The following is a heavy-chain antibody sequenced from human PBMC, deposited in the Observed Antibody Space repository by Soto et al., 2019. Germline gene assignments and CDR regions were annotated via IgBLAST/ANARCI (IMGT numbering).Heavy chain of an antibody. J-gene: IGHJ3*02. D-gene: IGHD2-2*01. CDR1: GYTFTSYG. Sequence: GASVKVSCKASGYTFTSYGISWVRQAPGQGLEWMGWISAYNGNTNYAQKLQGRVTMTTDTSTSTAYMELSSLRSEDTAVYYCAADLRLGYCSSTSCFDAFDIWGQGTMVTVSS. CDR2: ISAYNGNT. V-gene: IGHV1-18*01. CDR3: AADLRLGYCSSTSCFDAFDI.